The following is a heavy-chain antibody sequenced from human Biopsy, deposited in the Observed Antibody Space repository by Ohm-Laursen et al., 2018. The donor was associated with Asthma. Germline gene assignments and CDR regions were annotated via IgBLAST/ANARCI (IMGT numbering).Heavy chain of an antibody. CDR1: GFTFSTYG. V-gene: IGHV3-30*03. CDR2: IAWDGINS. J-gene: IGHJ6*02. Sequence: SLRLSCAASGFTFSTYGMHWVRQAPGRGLEWVAYIAWDGINSYYADSVKGRFTISRDNSRNTLYLQKNSLRADDTAVYYCARAGESDLVGGLDVWGQGTTVIVS. D-gene: IGHD2-21*01. CDR3: ARAGESDLVGGLDV.